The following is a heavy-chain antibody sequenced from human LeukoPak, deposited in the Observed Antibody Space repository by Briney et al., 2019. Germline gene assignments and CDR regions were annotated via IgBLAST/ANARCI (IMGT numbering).Heavy chain of an antibody. D-gene: IGHD3-22*01. CDR3: ARFVTGRRRGRYDSSGYYPDY. V-gene: IGHV1-8*01. CDR1: GYTFTSYD. Sequence: PKASVKVSCKASGYTFTSYDINWVRQATGQGLEWMGWMNPNSGNTGYAQKFQGRVTMTRNTSISTAYMELSSLRSEDTAVYYCARFVTGRRRGRYDSSGYYPDYWGQGTLVTVSS. J-gene: IGHJ4*02. CDR2: MNPNSGNT.